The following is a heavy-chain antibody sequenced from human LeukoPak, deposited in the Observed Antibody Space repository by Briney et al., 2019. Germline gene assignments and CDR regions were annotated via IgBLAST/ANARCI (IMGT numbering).Heavy chain of an antibody. CDR2: INPNSGGT. Sequence: ASVKVSCKASGYTFTGYYMHWVRQAPGQGLEWMGWINPNSGGTNYAQKFQGRVTMTRDTSISTAYMELSRLRSDDTAVYYCAREFRATYIAAAGTAWFDPWGQGTLVTVSS. CDR1: GYTFTGYY. V-gene: IGHV1-2*02. D-gene: IGHD6-13*01. J-gene: IGHJ5*02. CDR3: AREFRATYIAAAGTAWFDP.